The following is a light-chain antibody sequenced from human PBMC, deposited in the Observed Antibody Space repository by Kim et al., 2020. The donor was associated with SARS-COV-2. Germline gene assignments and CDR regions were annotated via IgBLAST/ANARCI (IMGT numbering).Light chain of an antibody. J-gene: IGKJ4*01. V-gene: IGKV3-11*01. CDR1: RSVSGF. CDR2: DVY. Sequence: LSPGERATLSRRASRSVSGFLACGQKRPSQAPRLLSSDVYNKATGMPDRFSGSGSRADCTLTISSLEPENIALYYCQQRSDWPITFGGETKVDIK. CDR3: QQRSDWPIT.